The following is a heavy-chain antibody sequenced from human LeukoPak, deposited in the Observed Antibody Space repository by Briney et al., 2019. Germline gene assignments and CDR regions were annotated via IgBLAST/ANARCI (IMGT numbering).Heavy chain of an antibody. CDR1: GGSFSGYY. V-gene: IGHV4-34*01. Sequence: SETLSLTCAVYGGSFSGYYWSWIRQPPGKGLEWIGEINHSGSTNYNPFLKSRVTISVDTSKNQFSLKLSSVTAADTAVYYCARALDILTGTFDYWGQGTLVTVSS. J-gene: IGHJ4*02. CDR3: ARALDILTGTFDY. D-gene: IGHD3-9*01. CDR2: INHSGST.